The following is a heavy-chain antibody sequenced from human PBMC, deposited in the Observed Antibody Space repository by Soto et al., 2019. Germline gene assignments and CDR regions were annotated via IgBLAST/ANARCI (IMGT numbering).Heavy chain of an antibody. CDR2: IFYSGST. J-gene: IGHJ4*02. D-gene: IGHD5-18*01. CDR1: GGSIRSYY. V-gene: IGHV4-59*01. CDR3: ARGAADTAMVDS. Sequence: PSETLSLTCTDSGGSIRSYYWTWIRQPPGKGLEWLGYIFYSGSTFYNPSLKSRVTISIHTSKSQFSLQLTPVTAADTAVYYCARGAADTAMVDSWGQGTLVTVSS.